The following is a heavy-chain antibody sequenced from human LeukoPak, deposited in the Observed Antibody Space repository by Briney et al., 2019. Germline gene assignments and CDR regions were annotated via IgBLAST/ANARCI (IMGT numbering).Heavy chain of an antibody. J-gene: IGHJ4*02. Sequence: SQTLSLTCTVSGGSISSGSSYWSWIRQPAGKGLEWIGRIYTSGSTNYNPSLKSRVTISVDTSKNQFSLNLSSVTAADTAVYYCARDRGVGYPDYWGQGTLVTVSS. D-gene: IGHD1-26*01. CDR1: GGSISSGSSY. CDR2: IYTSGST. CDR3: ARDRGVGYPDY. V-gene: IGHV4-61*02.